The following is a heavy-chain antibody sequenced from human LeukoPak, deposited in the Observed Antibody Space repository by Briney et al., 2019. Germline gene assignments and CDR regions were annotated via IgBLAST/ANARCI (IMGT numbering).Heavy chain of an antibody. CDR1: GFTFSSSA. Sequence: PGGSLRLSCVTSGFTFSSSAMAWVRQAPGKGLEWVSGISGSGDSTFYADSVKGRFTISRDNSRNTLYLQMSSLRPEDTAVYYCTKWSGFGDDWGQGTLVTVSS. V-gene: IGHV3-23*01. J-gene: IGHJ4*02. CDR2: ISGSGDST. CDR3: TKWSGFGDD. D-gene: IGHD3-10*01.